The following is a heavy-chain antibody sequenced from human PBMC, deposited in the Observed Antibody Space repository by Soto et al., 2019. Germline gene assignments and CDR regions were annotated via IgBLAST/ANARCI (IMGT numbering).Heavy chain of an antibody. D-gene: IGHD5-18*01. CDR1: GGSISNYY. Sequence: SETLSLTCTVSGGSISNYYWNWIRQPAGKGLEWIGRIYTSGSTNYNPSLKSRVTMSVDTSKNQFSLKLSSVTAADTAVYYCARGHRAMEYYYYYGMDVWGQGTTVTVSS. J-gene: IGHJ6*02. V-gene: IGHV4-4*07. CDR2: IYTSGST. CDR3: ARGHRAMEYYYYYGMDV.